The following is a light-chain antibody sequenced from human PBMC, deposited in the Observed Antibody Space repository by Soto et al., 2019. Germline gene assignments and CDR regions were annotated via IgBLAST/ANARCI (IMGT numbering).Light chain of an antibody. CDR1: QSVTSTD. CDR3: QQYGSSPRA. J-gene: IGKJ1*01. CDR2: GAS. V-gene: IGKV3-20*01. Sequence: ESGLTQSPGTLSLSPGERATLSCRASQSVTSTDSAWYQQKRGQAPRLLIYGASSRGTGIPDRFSGSGSGTDFTLTISRLEPDDFAMDECQQYGSSPRACGRGTKVEIK.